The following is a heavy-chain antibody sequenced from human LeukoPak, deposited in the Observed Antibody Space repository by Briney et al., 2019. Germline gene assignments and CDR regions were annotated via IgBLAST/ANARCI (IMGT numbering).Heavy chain of an antibody. D-gene: IGHD3-9*01. J-gene: IGHJ6*02. CDR1: GFTVSSNY. CDR2: IYSGGST. CDR3: AREVYDILTGSDGMDV. Sequence: GGSLRLSCAASGFTVSSNYMSWVRRAPGKGPEWVSVIYSGGSTYYADSVKGRFTISRHNSKNTLYLQMNSLRAEDTAVYYCAREVYDILTGSDGMDVWGQGTTVTVSS. V-gene: IGHV3-53*04.